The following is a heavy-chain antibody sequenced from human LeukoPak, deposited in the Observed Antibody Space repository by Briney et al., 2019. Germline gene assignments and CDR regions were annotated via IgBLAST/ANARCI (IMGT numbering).Heavy chain of an antibody. CDR3: ARARYDTNRAFDI. V-gene: IGHV4-61*01. J-gene: IGHJ3*02. Sequence: SETLSLTCTVSGGSVRSDSNYWSWIRQPPGKGLEWIGYIGYSGSTDYNPSLKGRVTISVDTSTKQFSLNLNSVTAADTAVYYCARARYDTNRAFDIWGQGTMVTVSS. CDR1: GGSVRSDSNY. CDR2: IGYSGST. D-gene: IGHD2-8*01.